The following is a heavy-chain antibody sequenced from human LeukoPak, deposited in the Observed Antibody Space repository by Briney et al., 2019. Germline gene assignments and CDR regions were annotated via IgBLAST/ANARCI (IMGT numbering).Heavy chain of an antibody. J-gene: IGHJ5*02. V-gene: IGHV4-4*07. Sequence: KPSETLSLTCTVSGGSISSYYWSWIRQPAGKGLEWIGRIYTSGSTNYNPSLKSRVTMSVDTSKNQFSLKLSSVTAADTAVYYCARVSGTTGTTNWFDPWGQGTLVTVSS. D-gene: IGHD1-1*01. CDR3: ARVSGTTGTTNWFDP. CDR1: GGSISSYY. CDR2: IYTSGST.